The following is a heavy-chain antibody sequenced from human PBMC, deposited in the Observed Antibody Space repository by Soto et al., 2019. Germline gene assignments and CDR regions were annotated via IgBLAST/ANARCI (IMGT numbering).Heavy chain of an antibody. CDR1: GGSISSGNYY. CDR2: INYSGST. Sequence: QIQLQESGPGLVKPSQTLSLTCTVSGGSISSGNYYWSWIRQPPGKGLEWIGYINYSGSTYYNPSLXXRXTXPVDTSKNQFSLKLSSVTAADTAVYYCARDNSGLDVWGQGTTVTVSS. V-gene: IGHV4-30-4*01. J-gene: IGHJ6*02. CDR3: ARDNSGLDV.